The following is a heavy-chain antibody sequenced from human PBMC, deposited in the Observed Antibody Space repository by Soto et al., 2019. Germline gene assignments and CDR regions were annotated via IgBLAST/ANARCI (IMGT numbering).Heavy chain of an antibody. Sequence: SGPTLVNPTQTLALTCTFSGFSLSTSGMCVSWIRQPPGKALEWLARIDWDDDKYYSTSLKTRLTISKDTSKNQVVLTMTNMDPVDTATYYCARIRDYGIVFDIWGQGTMVTVAS. J-gene: IGHJ3*02. CDR3: ARIRDYGIVFDI. V-gene: IGHV2-70*11. CDR2: IDWDDDK. D-gene: IGHD4-17*01. CDR1: GFSLSTSGMC.